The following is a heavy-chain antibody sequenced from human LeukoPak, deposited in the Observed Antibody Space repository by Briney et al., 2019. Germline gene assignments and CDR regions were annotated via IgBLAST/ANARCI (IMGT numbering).Heavy chain of an antibody. CDR2: IYPGDSDT. D-gene: IGHD3-22*01. V-gene: IGHV5-51*01. CDR3: ARQYYYDSSGYYSPGGFDY. J-gene: IGHJ4*02. CDR1: GYSFTSYW. Sequence: GESLKISCKGSGYSFTSYWIGWVRQMPEKGLEWRGIIYPGDSDTRYSPSFQGQVTISADKSISTANLQWSSLNASDTAMYYCARQYYYDSSGYYSPGGFDYWGQGTLVSVSS.